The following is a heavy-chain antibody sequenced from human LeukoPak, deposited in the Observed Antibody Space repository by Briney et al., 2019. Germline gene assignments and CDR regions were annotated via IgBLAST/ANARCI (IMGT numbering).Heavy chain of an antibody. CDR2: ISGSGGST. D-gene: IGHD3-9*01. V-gene: IGHV3-23*01. CDR3: AKDLLRYFDWSKDY. CDR1: GFTFSSYA. J-gene: IGHJ4*02. Sequence: PGGSLRLSCAASGFTFSSYAMSWVRQAPGTGLEWVSAISGSGGSTYYADSVKGRFTISRDNSKNTLYLQMNSLRAEDTAVYYCAKDLLRYFDWSKDYWGQGTLVTVSS.